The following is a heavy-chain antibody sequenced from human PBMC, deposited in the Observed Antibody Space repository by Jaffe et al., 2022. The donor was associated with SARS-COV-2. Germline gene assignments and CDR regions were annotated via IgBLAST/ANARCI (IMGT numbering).Heavy chain of an antibody. J-gene: IGHJ6*02. CDR3: VRQLVYNYYYYAMDV. CDR2: LRDRGDGT. V-gene: IGHV3-23*01. Sequence: EVQLLESGGDLVQPGGSLRLSCAASGFAFSNYAMSWVRQAPGKGLEWVSALRDRGDGTEYADSVKGRFTISRDNSKNTLYLQMSSLRAEDTAVYYCVRQLVYNYYYYAMDVWGQGTTVTVSS. D-gene: IGHD6-6*01. CDR1: GFAFSNYA.